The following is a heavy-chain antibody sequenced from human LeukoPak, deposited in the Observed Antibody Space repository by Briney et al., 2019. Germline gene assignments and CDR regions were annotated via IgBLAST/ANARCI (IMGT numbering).Heavy chain of an antibody. V-gene: IGHV1-18*01. J-gene: IGHJ6*03. CDR1: GYTFTSYG. D-gene: IGHD5-18*01. Sequence: ASVKVSCKASGYTFTSYGISWVRRAPGQGLEWMGWISAYNGNTNYAQKLQGRVTMTTDTSTSTAYMELRSLRSDDTAVYYCARLPASYGNYYYYYMDVWGKGTTVTVSS. CDR3: ARLPASYGNYYYYYMDV. CDR2: ISAYNGNT.